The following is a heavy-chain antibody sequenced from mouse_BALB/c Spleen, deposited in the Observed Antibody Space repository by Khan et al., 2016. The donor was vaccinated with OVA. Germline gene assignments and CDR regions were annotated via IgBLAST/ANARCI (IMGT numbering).Heavy chain of an antibody. Sequence: HVQLQQSGAELARPGASVKMSCKASGYTFTSYTIPWIKERPGQGLEWIGYINPSNGYTNYNQKFKDKATLTTDKSSTTAYLQLSSLTSDDSAVYNCIRDGAYHRNDGWFAYWGQGTLVTVSA. V-gene: IGHV1-4*01. CDR3: IRDGAYHRNDGWFAY. CDR1: GYTFTSYT. D-gene: IGHD2-14*01. CDR2: INPSNGYT. J-gene: IGHJ3*01.